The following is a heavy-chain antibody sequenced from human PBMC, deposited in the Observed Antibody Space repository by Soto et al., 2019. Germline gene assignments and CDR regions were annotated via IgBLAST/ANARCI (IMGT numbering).Heavy chain of an antibody. CDR1: GGTFSSYA. Sequence: QVQLVQSGAEVKKPGSSVKVSCKASGGTFSSYAISWVRHAPGQGLEWMGGIIPIFGTANYAQKFQGRVTITADESTSTAYMDMSSLRSEDTAVYYCEREVGAAADYYYYGMDVWGQGTTVTVSS. D-gene: IGHD6-13*01. CDR2: IIPIFGTA. CDR3: EREVGAAADYYYYGMDV. J-gene: IGHJ6*02. V-gene: IGHV1-69*12.